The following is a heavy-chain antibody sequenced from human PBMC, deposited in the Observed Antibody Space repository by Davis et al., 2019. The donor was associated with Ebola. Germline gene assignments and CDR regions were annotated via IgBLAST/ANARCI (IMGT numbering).Heavy chain of an antibody. CDR3: AREAKNIAAAEAEYFQH. CDR1: GYTFTGYY. V-gene: IGHV1-2*02. J-gene: IGHJ1*01. Sequence: ASVKVSCKASGYTFTGYYMHWVRQAPGQGLEWMGWINPNSGGTNYAQKFQGRVTMTRDTSISTAYMELSRLRSDDTAVYYCAREAKNIAAAEAEYFQHWGQGTLVTVSS. CDR2: INPNSGGT. D-gene: IGHD6-13*01.